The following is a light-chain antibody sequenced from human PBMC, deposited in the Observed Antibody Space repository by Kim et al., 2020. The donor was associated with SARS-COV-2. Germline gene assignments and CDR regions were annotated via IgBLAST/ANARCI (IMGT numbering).Light chain of an antibody. J-gene: IGLJ3*02. CDR1: SSNIGAGYA. Sequence: QRVTISCTGRSSNIGAGYAVHWYQQLPGTAPKLLIYGNSNRPSGVPDRFSGSKSGTSASLAITGLQAEDEADYYCQSYDSSLSVWVFGGGTQLTVL. V-gene: IGLV1-40*01. CDR3: QSYDSSLSVWV. CDR2: GNS.